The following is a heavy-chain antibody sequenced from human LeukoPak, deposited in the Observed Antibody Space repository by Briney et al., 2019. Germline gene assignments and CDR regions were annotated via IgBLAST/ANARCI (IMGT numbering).Heavy chain of an antibody. CDR2: IIPIFGTA. V-gene: IGHV1-69*13. J-gene: IGHJ3*02. D-gene: IGHD4-17*01. CDR3: ARDQSPYYGDYDLGAFDI. CDR1: GGTFSSYA. Sequence: ASVKVSCKASGGTFSSYAISWLRQAPGQGLEWMGGIIPIFGTANYAQKVQGRVTITADESTSTAYMELSSLRSEDTAVYYCARDQSPYYGDYDLGAFDIWGQGTMVTVSS.